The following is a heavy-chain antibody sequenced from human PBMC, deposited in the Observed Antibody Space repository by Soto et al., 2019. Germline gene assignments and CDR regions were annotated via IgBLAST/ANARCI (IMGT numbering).Heavy chain of an antibody. J-gene: IGHJ5*02. D-gene: IGHD3-3*01. CDR2: IYHSGST. Sequence: SETLSLTCTVSGGSISNYYWSWIRQSPGKGLEWIGYIYHSGSTYYNPSLKSRVTISVDRSKNQFSLKLTSVTAADTAVYYCARLGGYYQSLDTWGQGTLVTVSS. CDR1: GGSISNYY. V-gene: IGHV4-59*08. CDR3: ARLGGYYQSLDT.